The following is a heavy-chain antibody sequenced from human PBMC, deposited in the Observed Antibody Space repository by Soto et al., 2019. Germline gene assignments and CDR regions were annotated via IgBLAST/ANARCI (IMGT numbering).Heavy chain of an antibody. D-gene: IGHD3-22*01. V-gene: IGHV4-59*01. CDR2: LYYGRSA. CDR3: ALRSMSVVPEY. Sequence: QVQLQESGPGLVKPSETLSLTCAVSGDSISSYYCMWIRQPPGKALESIGYLYYGRSAYYNPSLKSRVTMSVDTSTNQCSLTLSSMTAADTAVYYCALRSMSVVPEYWGQGTLVTVSS. J-gene: IGHJ4*02. CDR1: GDSISSYY.